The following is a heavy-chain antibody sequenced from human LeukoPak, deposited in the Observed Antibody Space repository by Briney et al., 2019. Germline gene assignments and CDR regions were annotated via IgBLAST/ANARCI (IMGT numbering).Heavy chain of an antibody. V-gene: IGHV3-11*04. CDR3: ARLGGSGWYLDY. Sequence: GSLRLSCAASGFTFSDYYMSWIRQAPGKGLEWVSYISSSGNTIYYADSVKGRFTISRDNAKSSLFLQMNSLGAEDTAVYYCARLGGSGWYLDYWGQGTLVTVSS. CDR2: ISSSGNTI. J-gene: IGHJ4*02. D-gene: IGHD6-19*01. CDR1: GFTFSDYY.